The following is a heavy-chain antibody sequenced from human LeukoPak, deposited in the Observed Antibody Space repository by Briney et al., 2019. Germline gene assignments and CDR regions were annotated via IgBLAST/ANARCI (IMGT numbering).Heavy chain of an antibody. CDR2: IKTKANSYAT. CDR3: TRLSNIHCSGGSCYFDY. D-gene: IGHD2-15*01. J-gene: IGHJ4*02. CDR1: GFTFSGSP. Sequence: GGSLKLSCAASGFTFSGSPMHWVRQASGKGLEWVGRIKTKANSYATAYSASVKGRFTISRDDSKNTTYLQMNSLKPEDTAVYYCTRLSNIHCSGGSCYFDYWGQGTLVTVSS. V-gene: IGHV3-73*01.